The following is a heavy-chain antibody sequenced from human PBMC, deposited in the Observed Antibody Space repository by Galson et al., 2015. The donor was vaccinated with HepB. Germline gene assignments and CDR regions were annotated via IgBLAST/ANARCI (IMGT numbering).Heavy chain of an antibody. CDR2: IKQDGSEQ. V-gene: IGHV3-7*03. J-gene: IGHJ4*02. CDR3: AKDVRPKTGNYAASDY. D-gene: IGHD1-7*01. CDR1: GFSFSNYW. Sequence: SLRLSCEASGFSFSNYWMSWVRQAPGKGLEWVANIKQDGSEQYYVDSVKGRFTISRDNAKKSLYLRMNSLRAEDTALYYCAKDVRPKTGNYAASDYWGQRTLVTVSS.